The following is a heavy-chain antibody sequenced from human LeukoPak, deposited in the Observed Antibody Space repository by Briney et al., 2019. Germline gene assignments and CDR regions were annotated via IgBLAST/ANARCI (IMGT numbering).Heavy chain of an antibody. CDR3: ARSVLYYDILTGFLDY. CDR1: GGTFSSYA. V-gene: IGHV1-69*01. D-gene: IGHD3-9*01. J-gene: IGHJ4*02. CDR2: IIPIFGTA. Sequence: GSSAKVSCKASGGTFSSYAISWVRQAPGQGLEWMGGIIPIFGTANYAQKFQGRVTITAAESTSTASMALSSLRSEDTAVYSCARSVLYYDILTGFLDYWGQGTLVTVSS.